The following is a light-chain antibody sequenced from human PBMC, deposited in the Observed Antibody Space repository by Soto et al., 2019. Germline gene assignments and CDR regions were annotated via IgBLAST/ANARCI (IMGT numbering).Light chain of an antibody. CDR3: QSYDSSLSGVV. Sequence: QSVLTQPPSVSGAPGQRVTISCTGSSSNIGAGYDVHWYLQLPGTAPKLLIYGNINRPSGVPDRFSGSKSGTSGSLAITGLQAEDEADYYCQSYDSSLSGVVFGGGTKLTVL. V-gene: IGLV1-40*01. CDR1: SSNIGAGYD. CDR2: GNI. J-gene: IGLJ2*01.